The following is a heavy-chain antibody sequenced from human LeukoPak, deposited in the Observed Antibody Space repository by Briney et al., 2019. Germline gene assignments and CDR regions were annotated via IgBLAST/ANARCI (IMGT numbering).Heavy chain of an antibody. J-gene: IGHJ4*02. Sequence: SETLSLTCTVSGGSFSSYYWSWIRQPPGKGLEWIGYIYYTGSTNYNPSLKSRVTISVDTSKNQFSLKLNSVTAADTAVYYCARGTSSWYFAEDYWGQGTLVTASS. CDR3: ARGTSSWYFAEDY. D-gene: IGHD6-13*01. CDR1: GGSFSSYY. V-gene: IGHV4-59*01. CDR2: IYYTGST.